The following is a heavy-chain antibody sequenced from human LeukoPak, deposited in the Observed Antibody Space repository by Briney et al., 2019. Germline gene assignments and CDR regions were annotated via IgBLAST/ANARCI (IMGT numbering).Heavy chain of an antibody. CDR2: IYYSGET. J-gene: IGHJ4*02. V-gene: IGHV4-39*02. D-gene: IGHD4-23*01. CDR3: ARTVGTHRFDY. CDR1: GGSISSRSYY. Sequence: PSETLSLTCTVSGGSISSRSYYWGWIRQPPGKELEWIGTIYYSGETHYNPSLHSLVVISVYTSNNHFSLKLTSVTAPDTAVYYCARTVGTHRFDYWGQGTLVTVSS.